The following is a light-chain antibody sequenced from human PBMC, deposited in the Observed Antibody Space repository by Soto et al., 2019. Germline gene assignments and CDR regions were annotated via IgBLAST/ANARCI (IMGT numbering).Light chain of an antibody. CDR3: LQHNSYPWT. Sequence: DTQMTQSPAAMSASVGDRVTITCRASQGISNYLAWFQQKPGKVPKRLIYATSSLQIGVPLRFSGSRSGTEFTITISSLQPEDFSTYSCLQHNSYPWTVGQGTKVEIK. CDR2: ATS. CDR1: QGISNY. V-gene: IGKV1-17*03. J-gene: IGKJ1*01.